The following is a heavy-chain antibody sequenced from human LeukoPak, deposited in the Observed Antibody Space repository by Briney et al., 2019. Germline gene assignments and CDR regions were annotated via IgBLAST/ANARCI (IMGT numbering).Heavy chain of an antibody. CDR3: ARGGGYSGYETPDY. J-gene: IGHJ4*02. Sequence: ASVKVSCKASGYTSTSYDINWVRQATGQGLEWMGWMNPNSGNTGYAQKFQGRVTITRNTSISTAYMELSSLRSEDTAVYYCARGGGYSGYETPDYWGQGTLVTVSS. CDR2: MNPNSGNT. V-gene: IGHV1-8*03. D-gene: IGHD5-12*01. CDR1: GYTSTSYD.